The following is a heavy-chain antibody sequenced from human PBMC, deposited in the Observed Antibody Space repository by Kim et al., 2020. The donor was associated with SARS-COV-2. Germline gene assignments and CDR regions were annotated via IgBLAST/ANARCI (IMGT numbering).Heavy chain of an antibody. J-gene: IGHJ4*02. CDR1: GFSFSTYW. V-gene: IGHV3-74*01. CDR2: INPDETST. Sequence: GGSLRLSCSTSGFSFSTYWMHWVRQAPGEGLVWVSRINPDETSTSYADSVKGRFTISRDNAKNTLYLQMNSLRAEYTAVYYCAREEAAATWGDYWGQGTLVTVSS. CDR3: AREEAAATWGDY. D-gene: IGHD6-13*01.